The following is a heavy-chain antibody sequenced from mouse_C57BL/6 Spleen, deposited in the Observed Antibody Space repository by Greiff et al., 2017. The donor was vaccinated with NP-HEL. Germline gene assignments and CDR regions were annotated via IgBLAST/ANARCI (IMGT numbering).Heavy chain of an antibody. D-gene: IGHD1-1*01. CDR2: INYDGSST. V-gene: IGHV5-16*01. J-gene: IGHJ4*01. CDR1: GFTFSDYY. CDR3: ARVDYYGSSYPYYYAMDY. Sequence: EVKLMESEGGLVQPGSSMKLSCTASGFTFSDYYMAWVRQVPEKGLEWVANINYDGSSTYYLDSLKSRFIISRDNAKNILYLQMSSLKSEDTATYYCARVDYYGSSYPYYYAMDYWGQGTSVTVSS.